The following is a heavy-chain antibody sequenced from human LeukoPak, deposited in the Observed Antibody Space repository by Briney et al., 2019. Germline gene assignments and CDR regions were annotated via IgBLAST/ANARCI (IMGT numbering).Heavy chain of an antibody. J-gene: IGHJ5*02. V-gene: IGHV4-34*01. Sequence: SETLSLTCAVYGGSFSGYYWSWIRQPPGKGPEWIGEINHSGSTNYNPSLKSRVTISVDTSKNQFSLELSSVTAADTAVYYCARDGAHIAAAGTHWFDPWGQGTLVTVSS. CDR3: ARDGAHIAAAGTHWFDP. D-gene: IGHD6-13*01. CDR1: GGSFSGYY. CDR2: INHSGST.